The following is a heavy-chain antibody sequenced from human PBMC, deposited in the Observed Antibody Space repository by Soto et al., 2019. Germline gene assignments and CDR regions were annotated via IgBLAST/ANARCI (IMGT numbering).Heavy chain of an antibody. Sequence: SETLSLTCTVSGRSMSGYYWSWIRQPAGERLEWIGRIYTSGTTDFNPSLKGRVTMSVDTSKNQFSLKLTSVTAADTALYYCARQDYYETGYYVVWGQGTQVTVSS. V-gene: IGHV4-4*07. D-gene: IGHD3-9*01. CDR1: GRSMSGYY. CDR3: ARQDYYETGYYVV. CDR2: IYTSGTT. J-gene: IGHJ4*02.